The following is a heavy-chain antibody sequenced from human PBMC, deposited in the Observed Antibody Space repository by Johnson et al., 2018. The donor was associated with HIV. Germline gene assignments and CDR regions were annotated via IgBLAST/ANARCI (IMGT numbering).Heavy chain of an antibody. J-gene: IGHJ3*02. V-gene: IGHV3-20*04. D-gene: IGHD3-10*01. CDR2: IYTGGNT. CDR3: AAYGSGDGEAFDI. Sequence: VQLVESGGGVVRPGGSLRLSCAASGFTFDDYGMSWVRQAPGKGLEWVSFIYTGGNTYYADSVKGRFTISRDNAKNSLYLQMNSLRAEDTAVYYCAAYGSGDGEAFDIWGQGTMVTVSS. CDR1: GFTFDDYG.